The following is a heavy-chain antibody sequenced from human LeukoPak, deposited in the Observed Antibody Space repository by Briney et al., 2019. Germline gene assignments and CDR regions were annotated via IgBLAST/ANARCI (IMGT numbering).Heavy chain of an antibody. D-gene: IGHD6-13*01. V-gene: IGHV1-69*17. CDR2: IIPIFGIA. CDR1: GGTFSSYA. CDR3: ARDPTQKYSSSWQQDY. J-gene: IGHJ4*02. Sequence: GASVKVSCKASGGTFSSYAISWVRQAPGQGLEWMGGIIPIFGIANYAQKFQGRVTITADKSTSTAYMELSSLRSEDTAVYYCARDPTQKYSSSWQQDYWGQGTLVTVSS.